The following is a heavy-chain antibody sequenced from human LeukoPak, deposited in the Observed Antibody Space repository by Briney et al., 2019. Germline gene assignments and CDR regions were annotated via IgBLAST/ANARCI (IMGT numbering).Heavy chain of an antibody. D-gene: IGHD1-26*01. Sequence: TLSLTCAVYGGSFNGYYWSWIRQPPGKGLEWIGEINHSGRTNYNPSLKSRVTISVDTSKNQFSLKLSSVTAADTAVYYCARLSGTVSGYWGQGTLVTVSS. CDR1: GGSFNGYY. CDR2: INHSGRT. J-gene: IGHJ4*02. V-gene: IGHV4-34*01. CDR3: ARLSGTVSGY.